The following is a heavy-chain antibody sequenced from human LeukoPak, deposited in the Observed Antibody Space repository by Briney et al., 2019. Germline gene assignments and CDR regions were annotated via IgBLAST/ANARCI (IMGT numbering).Heavy chain of an antibody. D-gene: IGHD6-6*01. V-gene: IGHV1-69*13. CDR2: IIPIFGTA. Sequence: SVKVSCKASGGTFSSYAISWVRQAPGQGLEWMGGIIPIFGTANYAQKFQGRVTITAAESTTTASMELSSLRSEDPAVYYCARSPLARLSAHPSLSHFDYWGQGTLVTVSS. J-gene: IGHJ4*02. CDR3: ARSPLARLSAHPSLSHFDY. CDR1: GGTFSSYA.